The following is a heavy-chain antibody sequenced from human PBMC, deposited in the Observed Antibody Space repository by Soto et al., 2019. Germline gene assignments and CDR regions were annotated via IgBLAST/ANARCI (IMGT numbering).Heavy chain of an antibody. Sequence: EVQLLESGGGVVQPGGSLRLSCAASGFTFSDYAMSWVRQTPGKGLQWVSGVGGSDDDKHYADSVRGRFIVSRDNSKNTLYLQMTSLRADDTAIYYFAKDATSFNGVWDPFGMWGQGTEVTVSS. V-gene: IGHV3-23*01. CDR3: AKDATSFNGVWDPFGM. CDR2: VGGSDDDK. D-gene: IGHD2-8*01. CDR1: GFTFSDYA. J-gene: IGHJ3*02.